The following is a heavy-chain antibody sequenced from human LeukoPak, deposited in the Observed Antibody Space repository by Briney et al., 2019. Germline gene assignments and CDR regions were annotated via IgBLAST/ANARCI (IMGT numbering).Heavy chain of an antibody. CDR3: ARHVYSDWNDEEAFDY. Sequence: SETLSLTCTVSGGSISSSSYYWGWIPQPPGKGLEWIGNIYYSGSTYYNPSLKSRVTISVDTSKNQFALKLSSVTAADTAVYYCARHVYSDWNDEEAFDYWGQGTLVTVSS. CDR2: IYYSGST. V-gene: IGHV4-39*01. D-gene: IGHD1-1*01. CDR1: GGSISSSSYY. J-gene: IGHJ4*02.